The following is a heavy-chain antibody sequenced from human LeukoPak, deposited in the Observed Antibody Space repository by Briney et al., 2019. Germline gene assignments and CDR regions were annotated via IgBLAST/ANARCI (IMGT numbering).Heavy chain of an antibody. CDR2: IYPGDSGP. V-gene: IGHV5-51*01. Sequence: GESLKISCKVSGSSFTSYCIGGVRQLHGKGLEWMGIIYPGDSGPTYSPSFQGQVTISVDKSINTAYLQWSSLQASDTAMYYCGVSGDRVPLQDDVFDVWGQGTMVTVST. D-gene: IGHD1-26*01. CDR1: GSSFTSYC. CDR3: GVSGDRVPLQDDVFDV. J-gene: IGHJ3*01.